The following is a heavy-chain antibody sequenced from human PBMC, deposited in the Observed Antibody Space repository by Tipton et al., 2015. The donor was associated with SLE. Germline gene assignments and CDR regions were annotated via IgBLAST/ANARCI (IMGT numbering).Heavy chain of an antibody. Sequence: VKPSETLSLICAVSGYSISSGFHWGWIRQPPGKGLEWIGSIYHSGTSYYNPSLKSRVTISVDTSKNQFSLKLSSVTAADTAVYYCARDRSGDGYDSSGYSWYFDLWGRGTLVTVSS. CDR2: IYHSGTS. V-gene: IGHV4-38-2*02. J-gene: IGHJ2*01. CDR3: ARDRSGDGYDSSGYSWYFDL. CDR1: GYSISSGFH. D-gene: IGHD3-22*01.